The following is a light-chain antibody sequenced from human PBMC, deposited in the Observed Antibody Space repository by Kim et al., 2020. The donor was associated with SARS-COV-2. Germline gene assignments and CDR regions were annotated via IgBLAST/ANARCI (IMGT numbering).Light chain of an antibody. V-gene: IGKV1-5*03. CDR2: KAS. CDR1: QSINIW. Sequence: DIQMTQSPSTLSASVGDRVTITCRASQSINIWLAWYQQKPGTAPKLLIYKASTLESGVPSRFSGSASGTEFNLTISSLQPDDFATYYCQQYESYPYTFGQGTKLEIK. J-gene: IGKJ2*01. CDR3: QQYESYPYT.